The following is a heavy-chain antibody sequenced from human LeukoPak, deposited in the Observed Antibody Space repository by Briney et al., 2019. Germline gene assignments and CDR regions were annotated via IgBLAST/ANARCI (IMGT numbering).Heavy chain of an antibody. V-gene: IGHV4-59*13. CDR1: GGSITSNY. D-gene: IGHD1-1*01. CDR2: TYYTGRT. Sequence: SETLSLTCTVSGGSITSNYWSWIRQPPGKGLEWIGYTYYTGRTNCNPSLKSRVTISVDTSKNLFSLKLNSVTAADTAVYYCARVVGDWNGGLPPWLDPWGQGTLVTVSS. J-gene: IGHJ5*02. CDR3: ARVVGDWNGGLPPWLDP.